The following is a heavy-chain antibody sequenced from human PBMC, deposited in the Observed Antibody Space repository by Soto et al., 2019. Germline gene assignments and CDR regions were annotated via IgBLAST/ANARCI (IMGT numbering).Heavy chain of an antibody. V-gene: IGHV5-51*01. Sequence: PGESLKISCKGSGYSFTSYWIGWVRQMPGKGLEWMGIIYPGDSDTRYSPSFQGQVTISADKSISTAYLQWSSLKASDTAMYYCARLNCSGGSCYSSYLDYWGQGTLVTVS. CDR1: GYSFTSYW. CDR3: ARLNCSGGSCYSSYLDY. CDR2: IYPGDSDT. D-gene: IGHD2-15*01. J-gene: IGHJ4*02.